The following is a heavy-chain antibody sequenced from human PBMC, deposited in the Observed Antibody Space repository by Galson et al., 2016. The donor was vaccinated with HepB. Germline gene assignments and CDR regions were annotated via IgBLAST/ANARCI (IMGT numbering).Heavy chain of an antibody. V-gene: IGHV3-23*01. CDR3: AKWGDFILEY. D-gene: IGHD3-16*01. J-gene: IGHJ4*02. CDR2: IVGSGRST. Sequence: SLRLSCAAAGFTFSNYAMSWVRQAPGKGLEWVSAIVGSGRSTYCADSVRGRFTISRDNSKETVFQQMSDLRGKDTGLYYCAKWGDFILEYWGRGTLVAVAS. CDR1: GFTFSNYA.